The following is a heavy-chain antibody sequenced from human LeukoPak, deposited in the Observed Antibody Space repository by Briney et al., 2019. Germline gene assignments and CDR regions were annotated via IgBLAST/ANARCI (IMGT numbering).Heavy chain of an antibody. CDR3: ARDKEFWSGEFDY. CDR2: ISAYNGNT. V-gene: IGHV1-18*01. CDR1: GYTFTSYG. J-gene: IGHJ4*02. D-gene: IGHD3-3*01. Sequence: ASVKVSCKASGYTFTSYGISWVRQAPGQGLEWMGWISAYNGNTNYAQKLQGRVTMTTDTSTSTAYIDLRSLRSDVSAVYYCARDKEFWSGEFDYWGQGTLVTVSS.